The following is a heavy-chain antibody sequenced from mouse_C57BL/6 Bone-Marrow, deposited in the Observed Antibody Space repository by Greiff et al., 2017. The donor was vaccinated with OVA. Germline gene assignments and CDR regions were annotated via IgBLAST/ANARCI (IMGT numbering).Heavy chain of an antibody. CDR3: AREGLRLTYWYFDV. Sequence: VKLQESGPVLVKPGASVKMSCKASGYTFTDYYMNWVKQSHGKSLEWIGVINPYNGGTSYNQKFKGKATLTVDKSSSTAYMELNSLTSEDSAVYYCAREGLRLTYWYFDVWGTGTTVTVSS. J-gene: IGHJ1*03. CDR2: INPYNGGT. D-gene: IGHD2-4*01. V-gene: IGHV1-19*01. CDR1: GYTFTDYY.